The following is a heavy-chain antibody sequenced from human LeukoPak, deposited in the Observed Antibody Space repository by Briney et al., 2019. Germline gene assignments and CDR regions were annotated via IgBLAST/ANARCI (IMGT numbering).Heavy chain of an antibody. J-gene: IGHJ4*02. CDR3: ARVLPYYYDSSGYSGSFDY. D-gene: IGHD3-22*01. CDR2: IKQDGSEK. Sequence: GGSLKLSCAASASTFSRSYMGWVRQAPGKGLEWVANIKQDGSEKYYVDSVKGRFTISRDNAKNSLYLQMNSLRAEDTAVYYCARVLPYYYDSSGYSGSFDYWGQGTLVTVSS. V-gene: IGHV3-7*01. CDR1: ASTFSRSY.